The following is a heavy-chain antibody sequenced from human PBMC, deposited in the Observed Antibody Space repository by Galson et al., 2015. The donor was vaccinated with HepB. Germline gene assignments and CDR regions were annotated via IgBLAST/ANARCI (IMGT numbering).Heavy chain of an antibody. CDR1: GFTFSSYS. Sequence: SLRLSCAASGFTFSSYSMNWVRQAPGKGLEWVSYISSSSSTIYYADSVKGRFTISRDNAKNSLYLQMNSLRAEDTAVYYCARDGGSLDFDYWGQGTLVTVSS. CDR3: ARDGGSLDFDY. J-gene: IGHJ4*02. D-gene: IGHD6-13*01. CDR2: ISSSSSTI. V-gene: IGHV3-48*04.